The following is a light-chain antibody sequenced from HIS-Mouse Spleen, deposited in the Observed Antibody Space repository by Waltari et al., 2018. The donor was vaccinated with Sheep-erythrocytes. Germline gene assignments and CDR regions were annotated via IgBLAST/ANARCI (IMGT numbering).Light chain of an antibody. Sequence: SYELTQPPSVSVSPGQTARITCPGDALPKKYSYWYQQKSGQAPGLVIYEDSKRPSGIPERFSGSSSGTMATLTISGAQVEDEADYYCYSTDSSGNHRVFGTGTKVTVL. V-gene: IGLV3-10*01. J-gene: IGLJ1*01. CDR1: ALPKKY. CDR3: YSTDSSGNHRV. CDR2: EDS.